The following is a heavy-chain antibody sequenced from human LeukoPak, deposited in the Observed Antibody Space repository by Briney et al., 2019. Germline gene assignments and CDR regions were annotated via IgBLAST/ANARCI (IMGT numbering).Heavy chain of an antibody. D-gene: IGHD4-23*01. CDR1: GFTFSDHY. V-gene: IGHV3-11*01. CDR3: ATQYGGNSGHFDY. Sequence: GGSLRLSCAASGFTFSDHYMSWIRQAPGKGLEWVSCISNSGRTIYYADSVRGRFTISRDNAKKSLYLQMNNLRAEDTAVYYCATQYGGNSGHFDYWGQGTLVTVSS. CDR2: ISNSGRTI. J-gene: IGHJ4*02.